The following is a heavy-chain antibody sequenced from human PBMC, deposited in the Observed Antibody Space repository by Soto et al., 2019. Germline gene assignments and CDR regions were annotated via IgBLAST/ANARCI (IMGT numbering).Heavy chain of an antibody. Sequence: QVQLVQSGAEVKKPGASVKVSCKASGYIFIHYYIHGVRQAPGQGLEWMAIINPNGGSTNYAQKFQGRVTVTRDTSTSTVSMELNSLGSDDTAVYFCARSLLQGDFWGQGTLVTVSS. D-gene: IGHD2-21*01. CDR1: GYIFIHYY. CDR3: ARSLLQGDF. J-gene: IGHJ4*02. CDR2: INPNGGST. V-gene: IGHV1-46*01.